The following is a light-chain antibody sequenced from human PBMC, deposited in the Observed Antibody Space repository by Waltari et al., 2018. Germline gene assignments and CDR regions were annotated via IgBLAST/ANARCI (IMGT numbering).Light chain of an antibody. J-gene: IGLJ2*01. CDR2: SNS. CDR1: GSNLGSTA. CDR3: AAWDDSLNRV. Sequence: QSVLTQPPSASGTPGQRVTIPCSGSGSNLGSTAVSWYQQLPGTAPKILIYSNSLRPSGVPDRFAGSKSGTSASLAISGLQSEDEADYYCAAWDDSLNRVFGGGTKLTVL. V-gene: IGLV1-44*01.